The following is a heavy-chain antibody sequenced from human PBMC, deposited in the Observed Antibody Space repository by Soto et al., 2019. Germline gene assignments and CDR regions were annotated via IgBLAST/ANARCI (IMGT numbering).Heavy chain of an antibody. D-gene: IGHD3-10*01. CDR1: GGTFSSYA. V-gene: IGHV1-69*06. Sequence: QVQLVQSGAEVKKPGSSVKVSCKASGGTFSSYAISWVRQAPGQGLEWMGGIIPIFGTANYAQKFQVRVTITADKSTSTAYMELGSLRSEDTAVYYCARAKRDMVRGVAPNYYYYGIDVWGQGTTVTVSS. CDR3: ARAKRDMVRGVAPNYYYYGIDV. J-gene: IGHJ6*02. CDR2: IIPIFGTA.